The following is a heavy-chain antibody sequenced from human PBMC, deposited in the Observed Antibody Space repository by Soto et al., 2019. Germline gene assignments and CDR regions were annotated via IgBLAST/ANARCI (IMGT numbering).Heavy chain of an antibody. D-gene: IGHD5-18*01. Sequence: PSETLSLTCTVSGGSISSGGYYWSWIRQRPGKGLEWIGYIYYSGSTYYNPSLKSRVTISVDTSKNQFSLKLSSVTAADTAVYYCARGVVDTTMAFYFDYWGQGTLVTLSS. J-gene: IGHJ4*02. V-gene: IGHV4-31*03. CDR3: ARGVVDTTMAFYFDY. CDR1: GGSISSGGYY. CDR2: IYYSGST.